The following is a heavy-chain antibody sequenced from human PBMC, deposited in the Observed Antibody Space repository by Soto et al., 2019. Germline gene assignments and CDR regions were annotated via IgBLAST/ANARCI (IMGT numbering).Heavy chain of an antibody. CDR1: GGSISSGGYY. Sequence: QVQLQESGPGLVKASQTLSLTCTVSGGSISSGGYYWSWIRQHPGKGLEWIGYIYYSGSTYYNPSLKSRVTISVDTSNNQFSLKLSSVTAADTAVYYCARDRGRELANWFDPWGQGTLVTVSS. D-gene: IGHD1-26*01. CDR2: IYYSGST. CDR3: ARDRGRELANWFDP. J-gene: IGHJ5*02. V-gene: IGHV4-31*03.